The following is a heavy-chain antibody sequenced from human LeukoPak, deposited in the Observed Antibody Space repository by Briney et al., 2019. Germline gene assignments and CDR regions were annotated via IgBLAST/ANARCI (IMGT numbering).Heavy chain of an antibody. CDR2: INAGNGDT. Sequence: ASVKVPCKASGYTFTSYAMHWVRQAPGQRLEWMGWINAGNGDTKYSQKFQGRVTITRDTSASTAYMELSSLRSEDTAVYYCARGYGDYVWYFDLWGRGTLVTVSS. CDR1: GYTFTSYA. D-gene: IGHD4-17*01. CDR3: ARGYGDYVWYFDL. V-gene: IGHV1-3*01. J-gene: IGHJ2*01.